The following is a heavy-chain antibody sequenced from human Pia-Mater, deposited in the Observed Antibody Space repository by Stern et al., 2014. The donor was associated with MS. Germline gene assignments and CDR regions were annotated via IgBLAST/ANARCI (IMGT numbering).Heavy chain of an antibody. J-gene: IGHJ4*02. CDR1: GFTFSSYG. CDR3: ARGGGSWGYFDY. V-gene: IGHV3-33*01. CDR2: IWYDGSNK. D-gene: IGHD1-26*01. Sequence: QLVQSGGGVVQPGRSLRLSCAASGFTFSSYGMHWVRQAPGKGLEWVAVIWYDGSNKYYADSVKGRFTISRDNSKNTLYLQMNSPRAEDTAVYYCARGGGSWGYFDYWGQGTLVTVSS.